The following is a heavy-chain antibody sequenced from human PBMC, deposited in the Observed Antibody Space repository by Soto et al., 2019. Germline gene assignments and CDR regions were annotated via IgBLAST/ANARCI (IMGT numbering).Heavy chain of an antibody. CDR2: IYPGDSDT. J-gene: IGHJ4*02. CDR1: GYSFTSYW. CDR3: ARDDGGESGRFTFDY. V-gene: IGHV5-51*01. Sequence: PGESLKISCKGSGYSFTSYWIGWVRQMPGKGLERMGIIYPGDSDTRYSPSFQGQVTISADKSITTTYLQMNSLRAEDTAVYYCARDDGGESGRFTFDYWGQGTLVTVSS. D-gene: IGHD1-26*01.